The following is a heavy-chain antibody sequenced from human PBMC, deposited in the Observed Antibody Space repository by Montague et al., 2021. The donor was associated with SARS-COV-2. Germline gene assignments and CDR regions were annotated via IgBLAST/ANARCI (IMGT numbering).Heavy chain of an antibody. J-gene: IGHJ5*02. CDR2: IYFSGST. D-gene: IGHD3-16*01. CDR1: GGSLTSYY. V-gene: IGHV4-59*08. Sequence: SETLSLTCTVSGGSLTSYYWNWIRQSPGKGLEWIGHIYFSGSTNYNPSLRSRVTISADTSRNQFSLKLDSVTAADTAVYYCARSLAAGGVIYNWFDTWGQGALVTVSS. CDR3: ARSLAAGGVIYNWFDT.